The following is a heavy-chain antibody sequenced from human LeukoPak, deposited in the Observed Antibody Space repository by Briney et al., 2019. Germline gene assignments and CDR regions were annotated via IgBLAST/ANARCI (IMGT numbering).Heavy chain of an antibody. CDR1: GYTFTSYD. D-gene: IGHD6-13*01. CDR3: AREGQLAAAGRVDY. Sequence: GASVKVSCKASGYTFTSYDINWVRQATGQGLEWMGWMNPNSGNTGYAQKFQGRVTMTRNTSISTAYMELSSLRAEDTAVYYCAREGQLAAAGRVDYWGQGTLVTVSS. CDR2: MNPNSGNT. J-gene: IGHJ4*02. V-gene: IGHV1-8*01.